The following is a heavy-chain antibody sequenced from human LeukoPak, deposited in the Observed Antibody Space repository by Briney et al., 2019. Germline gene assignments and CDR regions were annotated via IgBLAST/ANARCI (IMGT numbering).Heavy chain of an antibody. CDR1: GFTFDDYA. J-gene: IGHJ4*02. V-gene: IGHV3-9*03. CDR3: AKGSRAVAGTNFDY. CDR2: ISWNSGSI. Sequence: GGSLRLSCAASGFTFDDYAMHWVRQAPGKGLEWVSGISWNSGSIGYADSVKGRFTISRDNAKNSLYLQMNSLRAEDMALYYCAKGSRAVAGTNFDYWGQGTLVTVSS. D-gene: IGHD6-19*01.